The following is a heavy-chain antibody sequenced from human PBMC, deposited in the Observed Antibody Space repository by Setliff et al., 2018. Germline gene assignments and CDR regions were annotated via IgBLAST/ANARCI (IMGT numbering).Heavy chain of an antibody. CDR2: INHSGKT. CDR1: GGSISSGNW. Sequence: SETLSLTCAVSGGSISSGNWWSWVRQTPGKGLEWIGEINHSGKTNHKPSLKSRVTMSVDKSKNQFSLKLNSVTAADTAVYYCARGLVTIFGVVIMSPPWFDPWGQGTLVTVSS. V-gene: IGHV4-4*02. D-gene: IGHD3-3*01. CDR3: ARGLVTIFGVVIMSPPWFDP. J-gene: IGHJ5*02.